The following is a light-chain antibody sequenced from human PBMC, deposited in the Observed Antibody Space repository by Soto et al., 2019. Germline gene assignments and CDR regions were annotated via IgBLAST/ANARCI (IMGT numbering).Light chain of an antibody. J-gene: IGLJ2*01. V-gene: IGLV2-14*03. CDR1: SSDVGGYNY. CDR2: DVS. Sequence: QSALTQPASVSGSPGQSITISCTGSSSDVGGYNYVSWYQHHPGKAPKLMIYDVSHRPSGVSNRFSGSKSGNTASLTISGLQAEDEAEYYCTSYTTSSNVVFGGGTKLTVL. CDR3: TSYTTSSNVV.